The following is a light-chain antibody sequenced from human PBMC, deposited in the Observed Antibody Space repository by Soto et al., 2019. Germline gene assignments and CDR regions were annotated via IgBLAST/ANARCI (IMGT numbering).Light chain of an antibody. CDR3: CSSAPESTYV. V-gene: IGLV2-23*01. Sequence: QSALAQPASVSGSPGQSITISCTGTSSDVGAYDSVSWYQQHPHKAPQVIIYKGTRRPSGVSNRFSGSTSGNAASLTISGLQAYDEADYFCCSSAPESTYVFGTGTKVTVL. CDR1: SSDVGAYDS. J-gene: IGLJ1*01. CDR2: KGT.